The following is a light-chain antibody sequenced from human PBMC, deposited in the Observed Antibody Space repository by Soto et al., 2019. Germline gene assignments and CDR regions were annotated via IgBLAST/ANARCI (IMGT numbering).Light chain of an antibody. V-gene: IGKV1-5*03. Sequence: DIQMTQSPSTLSASIGDRVTITCRASQTIYRWLAWYQQKPGKAPNLLIYKASSLPSGVPSRFSGSGSGTEFTLTISSLQPDDSALHYCQQYNRYTWTFGQGTKVEVK. CDR2: KAS. J-gene: IGKJ1*01. CDR1: QTIYRW. CDR3: QQYNRYTWT.